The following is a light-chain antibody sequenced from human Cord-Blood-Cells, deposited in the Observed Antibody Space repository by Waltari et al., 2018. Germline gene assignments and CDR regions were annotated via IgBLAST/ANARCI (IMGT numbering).Light chain of an antibody. V-gene: IGKV1-5*03. CDR2: KAS. Sequence: DIQMPQSPSTLSASVGDRVTITCRASQSISSWLAWYQQKPGKAPKLLIYKASSLESGVPSRFSGSGSGTKFTLTISSLQPDDFATYYCQQYNSYSITFGQGTRLEIK. CDR3: QQYNSYSIT. J-gene: IGKJ5*01. CDR1: QSISSW.